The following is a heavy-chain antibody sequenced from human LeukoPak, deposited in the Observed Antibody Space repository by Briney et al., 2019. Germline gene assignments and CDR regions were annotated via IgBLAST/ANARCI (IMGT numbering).Heavy chain of an antibody. CDR3: ARVMAYGSSWYGHLPEAFDI. J-gene: IGHJ3*02. CDR2: INPNSGGT. V-gene: IGHV1-2*02. CDR1: GYTFTGYY. D-gene: IGHD6-13*01. Sequence: ASVKVSCKASGYTFTGYYMHWVRQAPGQGLEWMGWINPNSGGTNYAQKFQGRVTMTRDTSISTAYMELSRLRSDDTAVYYCARVMAYGSSWYGHLPEAFDIWGQGTMVTVSS.